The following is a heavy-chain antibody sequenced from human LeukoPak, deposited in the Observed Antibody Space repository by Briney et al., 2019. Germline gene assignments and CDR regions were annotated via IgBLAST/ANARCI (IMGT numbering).Heavy chain of an antibody. J-gene: IGHJ4*02. D-gene: IGHD1-1*01. CDR1: GFALKSYS. Sequence: GGSLRLSCAGSGFALKSYSLSWVCQAPGKGLEWVSSISSTSAYIYYADSVKGRFTISRDNAKNSLYLQMNSLRAEDTAVYYCASSTWRLWGQGTLVTVSS. CDR3: ASSTWRL. CDR2: ISSTSAYI. V-gene: IGHV3-21*01.